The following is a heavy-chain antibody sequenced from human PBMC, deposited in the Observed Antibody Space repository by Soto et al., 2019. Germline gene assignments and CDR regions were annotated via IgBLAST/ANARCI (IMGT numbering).Heavy chain of an antibody. J-gene: IGHJ6*02. Sequence: QVQLQESGPGLVKPSETLSLTCTVSGGSIDGYNCAWIRQPPGKSLEWVGYVYYSGGSRYNPSLASRVTLSMDTSKSQFSLQLRSVTAADTAVYYCVSQGIGNLHGLVDVWGRGTTVTVSS. CDR1: GGSIDGYN. D-gene: IGHD3-10*01. CDR2: VYYSGGS. V-gene: IGHV4-59*08. CDR3: VSQGIGNLHGLVDV.